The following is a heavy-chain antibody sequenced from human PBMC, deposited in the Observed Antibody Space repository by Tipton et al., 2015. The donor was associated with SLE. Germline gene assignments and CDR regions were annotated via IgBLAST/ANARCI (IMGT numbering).Heavy chain of an antibody. CDR1: GYSISSGYY. Sequence: TLSLTCTVSGYSISSGYYWGWIRQPPGKGLEWIGSIYHSGSTFYNPSLKSRVTISVDTSKSQFSLKLHSVTAADTAMYYCAKYTNYGSFDPWGQGTLVTVSS. CDR2: IYHSGST. D-gene: IGHD4-11*01. J-gene: IGHJ5*02. V-gene: IGHV4-38-2*02. CDR3: AKYTNYGSFDP.